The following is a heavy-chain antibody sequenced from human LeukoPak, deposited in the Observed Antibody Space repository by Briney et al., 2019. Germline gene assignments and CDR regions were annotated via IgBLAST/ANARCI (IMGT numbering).Heavy chain of an antibody. V-gene: IGHV1-46*01. CDR2: INPSGGST. D-gene: IGHD4-23*01. Sequence: ASVKVSCKASGYTFTSYFIHWVRPAPGQGLEWMGIINPSGGSTNYAQKFQGRVTMTRDTSTSTVYMELSSLRSEDTAVYYCATAKFGGNSYFDYWGQGTLVTVSP. J-gene: IGHJ4*02. CDR1: GYTFTSYF. CDR3: ATAKFGGNSYFDY.